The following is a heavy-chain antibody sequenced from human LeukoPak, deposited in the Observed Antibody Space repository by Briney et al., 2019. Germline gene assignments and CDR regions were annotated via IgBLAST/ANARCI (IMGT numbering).Heavy chain of an antibody. Sequence: KSSETLSLTCTVSGGSISSSTYYWAWIRQPPGKGLEWIGSVYYSGSTYYNPSLKSRVTISVKTSKNQFSLKLSSVTAADTAVYYCARVTGYMIEDYFDYWGQGTLVTVSS. CDR3: ARVTGYMIEDYFDY. CDR1: GGSISSSTYY. CDR2: VYYSGST. J-gene: IGHJ4*02. D-gene: IGHD3-22*01. V-gene: IGHV4-39*07.